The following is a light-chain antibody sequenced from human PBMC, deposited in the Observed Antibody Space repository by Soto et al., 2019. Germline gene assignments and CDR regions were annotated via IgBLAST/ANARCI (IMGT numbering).Light chain of an antibody. CDR2: KAS. J-gene: IGKJ1*01. V-gene: IGKV1-5*03. CDR3: QQYNSYSPP. CDR1: QSISSW. Sequence: DIQMTQSPSTLSASVGARVTITCRASQSISSWLAWYQQKPGKAPKLLIYKASTLKSGVPSRFSGSGSGTEFTLTISSLQPDDFATYYCQQYNSYSPPFGQGTKVDI.